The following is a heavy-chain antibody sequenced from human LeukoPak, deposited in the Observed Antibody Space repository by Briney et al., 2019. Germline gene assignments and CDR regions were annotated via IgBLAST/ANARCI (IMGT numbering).Heavy chain of an antibody. CDR2: IYYSGST. D-gene: IGHD3-10*01. V-gene: IGHV4-31*03. CDR3: ARARRGGNDY. Sequence: SSETLSLTCTVSGGSISSGGYYWSWIRQHPGKGLEWIGYIYYSGSTYYNPSLKNRVTISVDTSKNQFSLKLSSVTAADTAVYYCARARRGGNDYWGQGTLVTVSS. CDR1: GGSISSGGYY. J-gene: IGHJ4*02.